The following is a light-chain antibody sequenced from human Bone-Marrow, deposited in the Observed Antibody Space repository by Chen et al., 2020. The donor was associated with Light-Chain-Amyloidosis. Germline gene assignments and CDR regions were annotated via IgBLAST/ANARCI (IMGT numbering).Light chain of an antibody. CDR2: RDT. Sequence: SYELTQPPSVSFSPAQTARITCSGDALPKENAYWYQQKPGQAPVLVIHRDTERPSGISERFSGSSSGTTATLTISGVQAEDEADYHCQSADSSGTYEVIFGGGTKLTVL. CDR1: ALPKEN. V-gene: IGLV3-25*03. J-gene: IGLJ2*01. CDR3: QSADSSGTYEVI.